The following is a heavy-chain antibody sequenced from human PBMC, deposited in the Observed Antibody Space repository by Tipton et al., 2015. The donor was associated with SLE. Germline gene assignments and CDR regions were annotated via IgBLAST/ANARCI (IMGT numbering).Heavy chain of an antibody. CDR3: SSSLIDFFDY. CDR2: ISYDGSNK. D-gene: IGHD6-6*01. V-gene: IGHV3-30*04. CDR1: GFTFSSYA. J-gene: IGHJ4*02. Sequence: SLRLSCAASGFTFSSYAMHWVRQAPGKGLEWVAVISYDGSNKYYADSVKGRFTISRDNSKNTPYLQMNSLRAEDTAVYYCSSSLIDFFDYWGQGTLVTVSS.